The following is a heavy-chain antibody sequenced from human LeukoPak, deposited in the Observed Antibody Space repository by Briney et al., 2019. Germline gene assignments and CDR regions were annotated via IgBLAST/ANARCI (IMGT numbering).Heavy chain of an antibody. CDR2: ISGSGGST. CDR1: GFTFSSYA. D-gene: IGHD6-19*01. Sequence: PGGSLRLSCAASGFTFSSYAMSWVRQAPGKGLEWVSAISGSGGSTYYADSVKGRFTISRDNSKNTLYLQMNSLRAEDTAVYYCAKDQEIGGSGWYAIRYYFDYWGQGTLVTVSS. CDR3: AKDQEIGGSGWYAIRYYFDY. V-gene: IGHV3-23*01. J-gene: IGHJ4*02.